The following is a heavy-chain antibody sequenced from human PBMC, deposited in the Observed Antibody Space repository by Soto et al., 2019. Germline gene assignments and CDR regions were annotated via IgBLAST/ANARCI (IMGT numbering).Heavy chain of an antibody. CDR2: ISSYNVNT. D-gene: IGHD2-15*01. V-gene: IGHV1-18*01. CDR3: AREICAGGSCYRTFDY. CDR1: GYTFSTSG. Sequence: GASVKVSCKASGYTFSTSGSSWVRQAPGQRLEWVGRISSYNVNTNYAQKLQGRVTMTTDTSTSTAYMELRSLTSDDTAVYYCAREICAGGSCYRTFDYWGQGTLVTVS. J-gene: IGHJ4*02.